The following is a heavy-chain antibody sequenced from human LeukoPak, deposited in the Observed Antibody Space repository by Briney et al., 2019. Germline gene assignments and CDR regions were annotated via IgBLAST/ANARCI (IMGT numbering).Heavy chain of an antibody. CDR2: IYSGGST. D-gene: IGHD3-16*01. CDR1: GFTVSSNY. Sequence: GGSLRLSCAASGFTVSSNYMSWVREAPGKGLEWGSVIYSGGSTYYADSVKGRFTISRANSKNTLYLQMNSLRAEDTAVYYCARSLSAAAVDYWGQGTLVTVSS. J-gene: IGHJ4*02. V-gene: IGHV3-66*02. CDR3: ARSLSAAAVDY.